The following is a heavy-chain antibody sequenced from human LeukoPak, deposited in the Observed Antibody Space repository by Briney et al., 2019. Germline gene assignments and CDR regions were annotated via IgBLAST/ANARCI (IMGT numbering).Heavy chain of an antibody. CDR3: ARGGDATAMEYYYYYGMDV. CDR1: GYTFTSYY. CDR2: INPSGGST. D-gene: IGHD5-18*01. Sequence: ASVKVSCKASGYTFTSYYMHWVRQAPGQGLEWMGIINPSGGSTSYAQKFQGRVTMTTDTSTSTAYMELRSLRSDDTAVYYCARGGDATAMEYYYYYGMDVWGQGTTVTVSS. V-gene: IGHV1-46*01. J-gene: IGHJ6*02.